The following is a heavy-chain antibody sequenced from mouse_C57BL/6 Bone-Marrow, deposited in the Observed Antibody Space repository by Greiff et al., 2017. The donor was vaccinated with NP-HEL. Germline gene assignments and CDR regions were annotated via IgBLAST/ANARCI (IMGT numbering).Heavy chain of an antibody. Sequence: EVQVVESGGGLVKPGGSLKLSCAASGFTFSDYGMHWVRQAPEKGLEWVAYISSGSSTIYYADTVKGRFTISRDNAKNTLFLQMTSLRSEDTAMYYCASFDGYYWYFDVWGTGTTVTVSS. D-gene: IGHD2-3*01. CDR3: ASFDGYYWYFDV. J-gene: IGHJ1*03. CDR2: ISSGSSTI. CDR1: GFTFSDYG. V-gene: IGHV5-17*01.